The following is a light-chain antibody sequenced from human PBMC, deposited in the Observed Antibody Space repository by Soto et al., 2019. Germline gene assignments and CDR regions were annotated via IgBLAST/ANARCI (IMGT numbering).Light chain of an antibody. CDR2: DNS. CDR3: QSYDSSLRGYV. J-gene: IGLJ1*01. V-gene: IGLV1-40*01. CDR1: SSNIGAGYD. Sequence: QAVVTQPPSVSGAPGQRVTISCTGSSSNIGAGYDVHWYQQLPGTAPKFLIYDNSNRPSGVPDRFSGSKSGTSASLAITGLQAEDEADYYCQSYDSSLRGYVFGTGTQLTVL.